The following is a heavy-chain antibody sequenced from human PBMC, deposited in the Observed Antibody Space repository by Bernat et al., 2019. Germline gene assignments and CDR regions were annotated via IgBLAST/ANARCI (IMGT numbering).Heavy chain of an antibody. CDR1: GFTFRGSA. Sequence: EVQLVESGGGLVQPGGSLKLSCAASGFTFRGSAMHWVRQASGKGLEWVGRIRSKANSYATAYAASVKGRFTISRDDSKNTAYLQMNSLKTEDTAVYYCTSSTPDLDYWGLGTLVTVSS. J-gene: IGHJ4*02. D-gene: IGHD5/OR15-5a*01. CDR2: IRSKANSYAT. V-gene: IGHV3-73*02. CDR3: TSSTPDLDY.